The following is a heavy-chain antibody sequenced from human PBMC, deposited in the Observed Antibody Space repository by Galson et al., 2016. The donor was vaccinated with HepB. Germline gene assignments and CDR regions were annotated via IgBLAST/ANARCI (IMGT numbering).Heavy chain of an antibody. D-gene: IGHD1-26*01. J-gene: IGHJ6*04. CDR2: ISRSGDST. CDR3: VQGSTAPAV. CDR1: GLTFSNHG. V-gene: IGHV3-23*01. Sequence: SLRLPCAASGLTFSNHGMTGARQAPGKGLEVASSISRSGDSTDYADSVKGRFTISRDNSKNTLSLQMNSLTADDTAIYYCVQGSTAPAVWGKGTTVTVSS.